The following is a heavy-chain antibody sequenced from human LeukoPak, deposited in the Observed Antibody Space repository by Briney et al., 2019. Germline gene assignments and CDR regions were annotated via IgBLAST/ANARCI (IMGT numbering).Heavy chain of an antibody. Sequence: PSETLSLTCAVYGGSFSGYYWSWIRQPPEKGLEWIGEINHSGSTNYNPSLKSRVTISVDTSKNQFSLKLSSVTAADTAVYYCARVEYSSHIDYWGQGTLVTVSS. V-gene: IGHV4-34*01. CDR3: ARVEYSSHIDY. D-gene: IGHD6-6*01. CDR1: GGSFSGYY. J-gene: IGHJ4*02. CDR2: INHSGST.